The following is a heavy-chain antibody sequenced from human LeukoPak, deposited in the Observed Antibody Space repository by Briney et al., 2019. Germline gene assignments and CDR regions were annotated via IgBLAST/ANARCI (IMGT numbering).Heavy chain of an antibody. CDR2: IYYSGST. CDR3: ALAPYDSSGYPDAFDI. CDR1: GGFISSYY. Sequence: PSETLSLTCTVSGGFISSYYWSWIRQPPGKGLEWIGYIYYSGSTNYNPSLKSRVTISVDTSKNQFSLKLSSVTAADTAVYYCALAPYDSSGYPDAFDIWGQGTMVTVSS. J-gene: IGHJ3*02. V-gene: IGHV4-59*01. D-gene: IGHD3-22*01.